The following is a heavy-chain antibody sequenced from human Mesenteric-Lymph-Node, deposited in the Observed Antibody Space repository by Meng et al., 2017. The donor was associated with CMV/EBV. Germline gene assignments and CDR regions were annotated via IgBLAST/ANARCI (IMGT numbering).Heavy chain of an antibody. CDR2: ISSSSSYI. D-gene: IGHD3-16*02. J-gene: IGHJ4*02. CDR1: GFTFSSYS. Sequence: GESLKISCAASGFTFSSYSMNWVRQAPGKGLEWVSSISSSSSYIYYADSVKGRFTISRDNAKNSLYLQMNSLRAEDTAVYYCVGELSPYYFDYWGQGTLVTVSS. V-gene: IGHV3-21*01. CDR3: VGELSPYYFDY.